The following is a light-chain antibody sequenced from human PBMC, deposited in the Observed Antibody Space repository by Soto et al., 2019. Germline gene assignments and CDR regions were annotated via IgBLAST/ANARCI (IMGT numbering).Light chain of an antibody. J-gene: IGKJ2*03. CDR1: QSISTY. CDR2: AAF. Sequence: DIQMTQSPSSLSASVGDRVTITCRASQSISTYLNWYQQKPGKAPKLRIYAAFSLQSGVPSRFSVSGSGTDFTLTICGLQPEDFATYYCQDSDGTLNSFGQGTKLDI. V-gene: IGKV1-39*01. CDR3: QDSDGTLNS.